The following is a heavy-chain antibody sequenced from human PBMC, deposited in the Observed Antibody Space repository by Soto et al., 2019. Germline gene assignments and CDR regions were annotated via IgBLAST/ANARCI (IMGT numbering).Heavy chain of an antibody. V-gene: IGHV4-34*01. D-gene: IGHD1-1*01. J-gene: IGHJ3*02. CDR2: MSHSGGT. CDR3: ARVERGTATTVVDAFDI. CDR1: GGFVSSGSYY. Sequence: QVQLQQWGAGLLKPSETLSLTCAVYGGFVSSGSYYWSWIRQPPGKGLEWIGEMSHSGGTHFNPSLKSRGTISVDTFKNQFSLKMSSVTAADTALYYCARVERGTATTVVDAFDIWGPGTMVTVSS.